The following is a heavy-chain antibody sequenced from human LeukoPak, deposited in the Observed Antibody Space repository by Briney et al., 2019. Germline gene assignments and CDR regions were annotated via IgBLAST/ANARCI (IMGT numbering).Heavy chain of an antibody. D-gene: IGHD1-26*01. CDR3: AKAAWEVGATSEIDY. J-gene: IGHJ4*02. V-gene: IGHV3-30*02. Sequence: GGSLRLSCATSGFIFSNYGIHWVRQAPGKGLEWVAFIRYDGSDKYYADSVKGRFTISRDNSKNKVYLQINSLRAEDTAVYYCAKAAWEVGATSEIDYWGQGTLVTVSS. CDR2: IRYDGSDK. CDR1: GFIFSNYG.